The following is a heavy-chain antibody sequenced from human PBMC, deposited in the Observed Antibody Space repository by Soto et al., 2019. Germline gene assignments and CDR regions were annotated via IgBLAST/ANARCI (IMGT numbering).Heavy chain of an antibody. D-gene: IGHD6-19*01. CDR3: ARAGAYSSGWYIEY. V-gene: IGHV4-4*02. CDR1: GGSIFSSNW. CDR2: IYHSGST. Sequence: SETLSLTCAVSGGSIFSSNWWNWVRQPPGKGLEWIGEIYHSGSTNYNPSLKSRVTISVDKPKNQFSLKLSSVTAADTAVYYCARAGAYSSGWYIEYSGQGTLVTVSS. J-gene: IGHJ4*02.